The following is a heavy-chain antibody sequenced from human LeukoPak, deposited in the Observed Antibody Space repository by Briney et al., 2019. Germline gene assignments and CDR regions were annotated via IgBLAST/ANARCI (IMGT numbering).Heavy chain of an antibody. Sequence: SETLSLTCTVSGGSISSGGYYWSWIRQHPGKGLEWIGYIYYSGSTYYNPSLKSRVTISVDTSKNQFSLKLSSVTAADTAVYYCARGAFYYYGMDAWGKGTTVTVSS. J-gene: IGHJ6*04. CDR1: GGSISSGGYY. CDR2: IYYSGST. CDR3: ARGAFYYYGMDA. V-gene: IGHV4-31*03.